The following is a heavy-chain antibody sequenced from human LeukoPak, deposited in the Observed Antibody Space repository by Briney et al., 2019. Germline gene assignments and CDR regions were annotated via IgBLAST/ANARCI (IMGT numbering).Heavy chain of an antibody. CDR1: EFTFSSYW. J-gene: IGHJ4*02. V-gene: IGHV3-7*04. Sequence: PGGSLRLSCAASEFTFSSYWMSWVRQAPGKGLEWVANIKQDGSEKYYVDSVKGRFTISRDNAKNSLYLQMDSLRAEDTAVYYCAGGPPSGYYYRTFDYWGQGTLVTVSS. CDR2: IKQDGSEK. CDR3: AGGPPSGYYYRTFDY. D-gene: IGHD3-22*01.